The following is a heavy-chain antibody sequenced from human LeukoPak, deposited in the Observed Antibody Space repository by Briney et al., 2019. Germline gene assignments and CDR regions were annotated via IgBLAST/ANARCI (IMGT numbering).Heavy chain of an antibody. V-gene: IGHV3-7*01. J-gene: IGHJ4*02. CDR2: IKQDGREK. Sequence: GGSLRLSCAASGFIFNNYWLTWVRQSPGKGLEWLASIKQDGREKKYVDSVKGRFTISRDNAKNSLYLQMNTLRAEDTAVYYCARFSSLEELSLFRYWGQGTLVTVSS. CDR3: ARFSSLEELSLFRY. CDR1: GFIFNNYW. D-gene: IGHD3-16*02.